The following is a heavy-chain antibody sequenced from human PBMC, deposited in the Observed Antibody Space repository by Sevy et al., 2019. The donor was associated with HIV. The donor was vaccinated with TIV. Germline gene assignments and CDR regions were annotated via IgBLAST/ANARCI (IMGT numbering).Heavy chain of an antibody. J-gene: IGHJ6*02. CDR1: GYTFTSYG. CDR3: ASELLGYCSGGSCQEGDYYYYGMDV. Sequence: ASVKVSCKASGYTFTSYGISWVRQAPGQGLEWIGWISAYNGNTNYAQMLQGRVTMTTDTSTSTAYMELRSLRSDDTAVYNCASELLGYCSGGSCQEGDYYYYGMDVWGQGTTVTVSS. CDR2: ISAYNGNT. V-gene: IGHV1-18*01. D-gene: IGHD2-15*01.